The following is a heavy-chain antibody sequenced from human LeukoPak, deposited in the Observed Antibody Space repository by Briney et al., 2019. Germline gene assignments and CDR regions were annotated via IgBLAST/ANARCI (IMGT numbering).Heavy chain of an antibody. CDR1: GFTFSNYG. V-gene: IGHV3-23*01. J-gene: IGHJ4*02. Sequence: GGSLRLSCAVSGFTFSNYGMNWVRQAPGKGLEWVSGITSSGVSTYYADSVKGRFTVSRDNYRNMFYLQMKSLRVEDTARYYCAKEVATVFRGVGGIDYWGQGTLVTVSS. D-gene: IGHD3-10*01. CDR3: AKEVATVFRGVGGIDY. CDR2: ITSSGVST.